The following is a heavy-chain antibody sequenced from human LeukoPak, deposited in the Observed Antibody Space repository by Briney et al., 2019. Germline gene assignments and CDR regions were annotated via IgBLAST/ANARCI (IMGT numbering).Heavy chain of an antibody. D-gene: IGHD4-23*01. Sequence: GASVKVSCKASGYTFTGYYMHWVRQAPGQGLEWMGWINPNSGGTNYAQKFQGRVTMTRDTSISTAYMELSRLRSDDTAVYYCARDSRAYGDNSSPYYHYYGMDVWGQGTTVTVSS. V-gene: IGHV1-2*02. J-gene: IGHJ6*02. CDR3: ARDSRAYGDNSSPYYHYYGMDV. CDR1: GYTFTGYY. CDR2: INPNSGGT.